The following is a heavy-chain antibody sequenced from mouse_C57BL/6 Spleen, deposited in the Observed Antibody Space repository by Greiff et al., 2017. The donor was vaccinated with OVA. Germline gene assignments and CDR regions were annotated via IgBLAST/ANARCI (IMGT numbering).Heavy chain of an antibody. V-gene: IGHV1-18*01. CDR1: GYTFTDYN. J-gene: IGHJ4*01. CDR2: INPNNGGT. Sequence: VQLQQSGPELVKPGASVKIPCKASGYTFTDYNMDWVKQSHGKSLEWIGDINPNNGGTIYNQKFKGKATLTVDKSSSTAYMELRSLTSEDTAVYYCARDGYYSSYYAMDYWGQGTSVTVSS. D-gene: IGHD2-3*01. CDR3: ARDGYYSSYYAMDY.